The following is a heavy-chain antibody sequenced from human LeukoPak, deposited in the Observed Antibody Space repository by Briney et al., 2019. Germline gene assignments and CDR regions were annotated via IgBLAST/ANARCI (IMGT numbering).Heavy chain of an antibody. CDR2: IYYSGST. CDR3: ARDVRGYCSGGSCYHYYYYYMDV. Sequence: SQTLSLTCTLSGGSISSGDYYWSWIRQPPGKGLEWIGYIYYSGSTYYNPSLKSRVTISVDTSKNQFSLKLSSVTAADTAVYYCARDVRGYCSGGSCYHYYYYYMDVWGKGTTVTVSS. D-gene: IGHD2-15*01. V-gene: IGHV4-30-4*08. CDR1: GGSISSGDYY. J-gene: IGHJ6*03.